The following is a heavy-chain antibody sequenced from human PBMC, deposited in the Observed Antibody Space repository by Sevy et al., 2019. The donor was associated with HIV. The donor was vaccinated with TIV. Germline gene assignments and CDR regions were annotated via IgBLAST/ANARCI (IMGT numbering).Heavy chain of an antibody. CDR1: GYTFTSYG. J-gene: IGHJ6*02. D-gene: IGHD2-15*01. V-gene: IGHV1-18*01. CDR3: ARRFRGYCSGGSCYEDGMDV. Sequence: ASVKVSCKASGYTFTSYGISWVRQAPGQGLEWMGWISAYNGNTNYAQKLQGRVTMTTDTSTSTVYMELRSLRSDDTAVYYCARRFRGYCSGGSCYEDGMDVWGQGTTVTVSS. CDR2: ISAYNGNT.